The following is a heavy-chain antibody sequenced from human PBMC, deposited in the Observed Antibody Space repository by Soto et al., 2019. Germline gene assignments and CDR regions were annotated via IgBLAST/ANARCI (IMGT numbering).Heavy chain of an antibody. CDR3: ATDRGGYGYGLTYYFDY. J-gene: IGHJ4*02. CDR1: GFTFSSYG. D-gene: IGHD5-18*01. Sequence: GGSLRLSCAASGFTFSSYGMHWVRQAPGKGLEWVAVISYDGSNKYYADSVKGRFTISRDNSKNTLYLQMNSLRAEDTAVYYCATDRGGYGYGLTYYFDYWGQGTLVTVSS. V-gene: IGHV3-30*03. CDR2: ISYDGSNK.